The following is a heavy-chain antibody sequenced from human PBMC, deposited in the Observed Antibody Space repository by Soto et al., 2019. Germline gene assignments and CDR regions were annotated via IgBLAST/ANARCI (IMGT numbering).Heavy chain of an antibody. CDR1: GDSVSSNSAA. CDR3: ASNWGSIHAFDI. J-gene: IGHJ3*02. Sequence: SQTLSLTCAISGDSVSSNSAAWNWIRQSPSRGLEWLGRTYYRSKWYNDYAVSVKSRITINPDTSKNQFSLQLNSVSPEDTAVYYCASNWGSIHAFDIWGQGTMVTVSS. D-gene: IGHD7-27*01. CDR2: TYYRSKWYN. V-gene: IGHV6-1*01.